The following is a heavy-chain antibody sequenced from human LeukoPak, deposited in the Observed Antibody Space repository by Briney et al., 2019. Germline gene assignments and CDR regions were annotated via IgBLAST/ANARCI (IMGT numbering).Heavy chain of an antibody. CDR3: ARGSVAGSYYYYGMDV. Sequence: GGSLRLSCAASGFTFSSYWMSWVRQAPGKGLEWVSSISSSSSYIYYADSVKGRFTISRDNAKNSLYLQMNSLRAEDTAVYYCARGSVAGSYYYYGMDVWGQGTTVTVSS. D-gene: IGHD6-19*01. CDR1: GFTFSSYW. V-gene: IGHV3-21*01. J-gene: IGHJ6*02. CDR2: ISSSSSYI.